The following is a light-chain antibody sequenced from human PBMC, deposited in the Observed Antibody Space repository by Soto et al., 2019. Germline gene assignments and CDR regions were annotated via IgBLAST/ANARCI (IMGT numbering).Light chain of an antibody. V-gene: IGKV3-11*01. CDR2: DAS. CDR1: QSVSSY. CDR3: QQYLSYPLT. Sequence: EIVLTQSPATLSLSPGERATLSCRASQSVSSYLAWYQQKPGQAPRLLIYDASNRATGIPARFSGSGSGTDFTLTISSLEPEDFATYYCQQYLSYPLTFGGGTKVEIK. J-gene: IGKJ4*01.